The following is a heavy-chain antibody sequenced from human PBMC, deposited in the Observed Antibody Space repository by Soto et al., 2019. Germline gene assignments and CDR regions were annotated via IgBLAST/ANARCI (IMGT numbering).Heavy chain of an antibody. V-gene: IGHV2-5*02. CDR2: IYWDGDK. CDR3: ARRRDGTYAHDY. CDR1: GFSLSTNGVG. J-gene: IGHJ4*02. D-gene: IGHD1-26*01. Sequence: QITLKESGPTLVKPTQPLTLTCTFSGFSLSTNGVGVGWIRQPPGKALEWLALIYWDGDKRYSPSLRSRPTLXKXXAKNQVVLTMTNMDPVDTATYYCARRRDGTYAHDYWGQGTLVVVAS.